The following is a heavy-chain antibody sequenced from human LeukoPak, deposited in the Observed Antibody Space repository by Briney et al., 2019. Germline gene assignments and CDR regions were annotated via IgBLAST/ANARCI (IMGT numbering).Heavy chain of an antibody. V-gene: IGHV3-21*01. CDR1: GFTFSSYS. J-gene: IGHJ3*02. D-gene: IGHD3-22*01. CDR2: ISSSSSYI. Sequence: GGSLGLSCAASGFTFSSYSMNWVRQAPGKGLEWVSSISSSSSYIYYADSVKGRFTISRDNAKNSLYLQMNSLRAEDTAVYYCARALVVADAFDIWGQGTMVTVSS. CDR3: ARALVVADAFDI.